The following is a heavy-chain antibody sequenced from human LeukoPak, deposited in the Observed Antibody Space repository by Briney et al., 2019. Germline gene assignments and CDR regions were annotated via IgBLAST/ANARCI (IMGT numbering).Heavy chain of an antibody. D-gene: IGHD6-19*01. CDR1: GIAFRSYA. CDR3: ASSRGWFHFDD. Sequence: PGGSLRLSCAASGIAFRSYAMNWVRQAPGKGLEWVSSISGSGDHTYYADSMKGRFTISRDNSKNTLYLQMNSLRAEDTAEYYCASSRGWFHFDDWGQGTLVTVSS. V-gene: IGHV3-23*01. J-gene: IGHJ4*02. CDR2: ISGSGDHT.